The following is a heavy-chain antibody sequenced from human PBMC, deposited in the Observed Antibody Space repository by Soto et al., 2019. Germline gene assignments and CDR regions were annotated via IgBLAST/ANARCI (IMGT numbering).Heavy chain of an antibody. V-gene: IGHV1-18*01. CDR3: ARVVAAGSYWGDWFDP. CDR2: ISAYNGNT. Sequence: ASVKVSCKASGYTFTSYGISWVRQAPGQGLEWMGWISAYNGNTNYAQKLQGRVTMTTDTSTSTAYMELRSLRSDDTAVYYCARVVAAGSYWGDWFDPWGQGTLVTVSS. CDR1: GYTFTSYG. J-gene: IGHJ5*02. D-gene: IGHD1-26*01.